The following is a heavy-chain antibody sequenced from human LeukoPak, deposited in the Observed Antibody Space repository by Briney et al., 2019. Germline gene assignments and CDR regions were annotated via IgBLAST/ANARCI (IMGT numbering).Heavy chain of an antibody. Sequence: VASVKVSCKVSGYTLTELSIHWVRQAPGKGLEWMGGFDPEDAQTVYAQKFQGRVTMTEDTSTDTAYMELSSLRSEDTAIYYCATTGLRITFGGVIVIWGQGTLVSVSS. V-gene: IGHV1-24*01. CDR1: GYTLTELS. CDR2: FDPEDAQT. D-gene: IGHD3-16*02. J-gene: IGHJ4*02. CDR3: ATTGLRITFGGVIVI.